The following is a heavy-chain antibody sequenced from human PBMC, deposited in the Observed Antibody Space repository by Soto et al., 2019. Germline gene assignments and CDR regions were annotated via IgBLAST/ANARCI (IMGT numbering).Heavy chain of an antibody. CDR1: GGSISSSNW. V-gene: IGHV4-4*02. J-gene: IGHJ5*02. D-gene: IGHD1-26*01. CDR3: ARDPTGRSYSPAGWFDP. Sequence: QVQLQESGPGLVKPSGTLSLTCAVSGGSISSSNWWSWVRQPPGRGLEWIGEIYHSGSTNYNPSLKSRVTISVDKSKNQFSLKLSSVTAADTAVYYCARDPTGRSYSPAGWFDPWGQGTLVTVSS. CDR2: IYHSGST.